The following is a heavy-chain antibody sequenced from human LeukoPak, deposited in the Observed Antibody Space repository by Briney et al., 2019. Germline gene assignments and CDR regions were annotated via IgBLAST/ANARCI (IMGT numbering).Heavy chain of an antibody. Sequence: ASVKVSCKASGYTFSNYGLSWVRQAPGQGLEWMGWISAYNGDTYYAQRFHGRVTMTTDTSTSTAYMELSRLRSDDTAVYYCARDGGGGELGDYWGQGTLVTVCS. D-gene: IGHD3-16*01. V-gene: IGHV1-18*01. CDR3: ARDGGGGELGDY. CDR2: ISAYNGDT. J-gene: IGHJ4*02. CDR1: GYTFSNYG.